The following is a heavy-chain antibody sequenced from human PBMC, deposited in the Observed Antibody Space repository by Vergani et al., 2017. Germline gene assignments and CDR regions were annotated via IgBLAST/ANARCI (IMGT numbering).Heavy chain of an antibody. CDR3: ARHTTYTDF. J-gene: IGHJ4*02. CDR1: EYSFGNYW. Sequence: EVELVQSRPEMRKPGESLKISCKGSEYSFGNYWIGWVRQMPGKGLEWMGIIYPADSDTRYSPSFQGQVTISADKSISTAFLQWDSLKASDTALYYCARHTTYTDFWGQGTLVTVSS. CDR2: IYPADSDT. V-gene: IGHV5-51*01. D-gene: IGHD1-1*01.